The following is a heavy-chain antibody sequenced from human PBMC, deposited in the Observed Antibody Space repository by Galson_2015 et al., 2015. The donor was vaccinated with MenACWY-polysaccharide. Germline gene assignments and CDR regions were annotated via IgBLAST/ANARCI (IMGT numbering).Heavy chain of an antibody. CDR1: GLTFNNNW. Sequence: SLRLSCAASGLTFNNNWIHWVRQAPGKGLAWVARINCDGSSTAYADSVKGRFTISRDNAKNTLFLQMNSLRVEDTAVYFCVGPLGRGGTGVYGMDAWGQGTQITVSS. D-gene: IGHD3-10*01. J-gene: IGHJ6*02. CDR2: INCDGSST. CDR3: VGPLGRGGTGVYGMDA. V-gene: IGHV3-74*01.